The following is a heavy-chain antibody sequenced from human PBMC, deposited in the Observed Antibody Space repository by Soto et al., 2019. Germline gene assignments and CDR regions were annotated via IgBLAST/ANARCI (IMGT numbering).Heavy chain of an antibody. J-gene: IGHJ4*02. CDR3: ARGNIAVAGKLLDY. Sequence: QVQLVESGGGVVQPGRSLRLSCAASGFTFSSYGMHWVRQAPGKGLEWVAVIWYDGSNKYYADSVKGRFTISRDNSKNTLYLQMNSLRAEDTAVYYCARGNIAVAGKLLDYWGQGTLVTVSS. V-gene: IGHV3-33*01. CDR1: GFTFSSYG. CDR2: IWYDGSNK. D-gene: IGHD6-19*01.